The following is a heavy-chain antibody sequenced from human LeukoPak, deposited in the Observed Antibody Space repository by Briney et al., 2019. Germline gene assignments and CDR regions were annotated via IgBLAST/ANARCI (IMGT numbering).Heavy chain of an antibody. CDR2: IIPIFGTA. Sequence: AASVKVSCKASGGTFSSYAISWVRQAPGQGLEWMGGIIPIFGTANYAQKFQGRVTITTDESTSTAYMELSSLRSEDTAVYYCARGGGRTGTTVRGYYYYYMDVWGKGTTVTVS. V-gene: IGHV1-69*05. CDR1: GGTFSSYA. D-gene: IGHD1-1*01. J-gene: IGHJ6*03. CDR3: ARGGGRTGTTVRGYYYYYMDV.